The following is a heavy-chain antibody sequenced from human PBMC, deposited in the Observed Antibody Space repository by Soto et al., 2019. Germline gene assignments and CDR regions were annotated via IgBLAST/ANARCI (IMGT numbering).Heavy chain of an antibody. D-gene: IGHD6-19*01. V-gene: IGHV3-30-3*01. CDR2: ISYDGSNK. J-gene: IGHJ4*02. CDR3: ATRSGWYLFDY. Sequence: PGGSLRLSCAASGFTFSSYAMHWVRQAPGKGLEWVAVISYDGSNKYYADSVKGRFTISRDNSKNTLYLQMNSLRAEDTAVYYCATRSGWYLFDYRGQGTLVTVSS. CDR1: GFTFSSYA.